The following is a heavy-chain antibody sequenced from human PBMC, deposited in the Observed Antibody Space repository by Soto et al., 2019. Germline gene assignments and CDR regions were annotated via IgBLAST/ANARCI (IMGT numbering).Heavy chain of an antibody. CDR2: INSDGSST. V-gene: IGHV3-74*01. Sequence: PGGSLRLSCAASGFTFSSYWMHWVRQAPGKGLVWVSRINSDGSSTSYADSVKGRFTISRDNAKNTLYLQMNSLRAEDTAVYYCARGRHSSSWYIRYYYYGMDVWGQGTTVTV. D-gene: IGHD6-13*01. J-gene: IGHJ6*02. CDR3: ARGRHSSSWYIRYYYYGMDV. CDR1: GFTFSSYW.